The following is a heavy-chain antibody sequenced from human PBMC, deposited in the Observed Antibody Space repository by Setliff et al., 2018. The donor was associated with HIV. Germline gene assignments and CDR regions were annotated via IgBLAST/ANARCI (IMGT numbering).Heavy chain of an antibody. Sequence: ASVKVSCKASGGTFSSYAISWVRQAPGQGLEWMGGIMPIFGTGNYAQKFQGRVTITTDESTSTAYMEQTSLRFDDTAMYYCVRGVQSPPHYSYYYMDVWGEGTMVTVSS. CDR3: VRGVQSPPHYSYYYMDV. D-gene: IGHD3-3*01. CDR1: GGTFSSYA. J-gene: IGHJ6*03. V-gene: IGHV1-69*05. CDR2: IMPIFGTG.